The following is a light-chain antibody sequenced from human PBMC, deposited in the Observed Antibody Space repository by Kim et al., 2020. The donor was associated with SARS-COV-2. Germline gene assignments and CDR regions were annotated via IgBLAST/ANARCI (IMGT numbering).Light chain of an antibody. Sequence: DIVMTQSPDSLAVSLGERATINCKSSQSVLYSSNNKNHLAWYQQKPGQPPKLLIYWASTRESGVPDRFSGSGSGTDFTLTISSLQAEDVAVYYCQQYYSSPCTFGQGTKLEI. J-gene: IGKJ2*02. CDR1: QSVLYSSNNKNH. CDR3: QQYYSSPCT. V-gene: IGKV4-1*01. CDR2: WAS.